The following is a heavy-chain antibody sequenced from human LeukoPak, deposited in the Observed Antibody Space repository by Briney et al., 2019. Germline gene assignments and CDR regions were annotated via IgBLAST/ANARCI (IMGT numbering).Heavy chain of an antibody. V-gene: IGHV3-30*04. CDR1: GFTFSSYA. D-gene: IGHD5-24*01. CDR2: ISYDGSNK. CDR3: ARPKGWLQLGDAFDI. Sequence: GGSLRLSCAASGFTFSSYAMHWVRQAPGKGLEWVAVISYDGSNKYYADSVKGRFTISRDNSKNTLYLQMNSLRAEDTAVYYCARPKGWLQLGDAFDIWGQGTMVTVSS. J-gene: IGHJ3*02.